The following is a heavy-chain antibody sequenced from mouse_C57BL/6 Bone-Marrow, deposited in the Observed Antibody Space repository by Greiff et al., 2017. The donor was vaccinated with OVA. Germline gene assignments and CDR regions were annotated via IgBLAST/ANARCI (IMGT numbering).Heavy chain of an antibody. CDR2: IDPENGDT. J-gene: IGHJ2*01. D-gene: IGHD1-1*01. CDR1: GFNIKDDY. V-gene: IGHV14-4*01. Sequence: EVQRVESGAELVRPGASVKLSCTASGFNIKDDYMHWVKQRPEQGLEWIGWIDPENGDTEYASKFQGKATITADTSSNTAYLQLSSLTSEDTAVYYCTITTVPHYWGQGTTLTVSS. CDR3: TITTVPHY.